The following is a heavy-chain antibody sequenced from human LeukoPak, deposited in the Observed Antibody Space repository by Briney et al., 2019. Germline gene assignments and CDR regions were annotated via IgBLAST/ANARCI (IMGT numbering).Heavy chain of an antibody. Sequence: PSETLSLTCTVSGGSISGNYWSWIRQPPGKGLEWIGYVYKSGRTNYNPSLKSRATISGDTSKNQFSLKLSSVTAADTAVYYCARDLRDSSGYYPRNWFDPWGQGTLVTVSS. CDR3: ARDLRDSSGYYPRNWFDP. CDR1: GGSISGNY. D-gene: IGHD3-22*01. J-gene: IGHJ5*02. V-gene: IGHV4-4*08. CDR2: VYKSGRT.